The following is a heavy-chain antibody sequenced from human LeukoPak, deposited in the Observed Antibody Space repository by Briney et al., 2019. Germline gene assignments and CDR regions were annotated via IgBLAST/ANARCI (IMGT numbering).Heavy chain of an antibody. D-gene: IGHD6-19*01. CDR3: ARDPAVAGGGF. J-gene: IGHJ4*02. V-gene: IGHV3-66*01. CDR1: GFTVSNNY. Sequence: PGGSLRLSCAASGFTVSNNYMSWVRQAPGKGLEWVLVIYSGGSTYYADSVKGRFTISRDNSENTLYLQMNSLRAEDTAVYYCARDPAVAGGGFWGQGTLVTVSS. CDR2: IYSGGST.